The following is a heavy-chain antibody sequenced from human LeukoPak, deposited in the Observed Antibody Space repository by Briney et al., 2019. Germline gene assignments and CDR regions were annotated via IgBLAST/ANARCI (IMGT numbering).Heavy chain of an antibody. CDR2: IRYDESNK. CDR3: ANINFDYLDNY. CDR1: GFTFSSYG. J-gene: IGHJ4*02. Sequence: GGSLRLSCVTSGFTFSSYGMHWVRQAPGKGLEWVAFIRYDESNKYYADSVKGRFTVSRDNSKNTLYLQMNSLRAEDTAVYYCANINFDYLDNYWGQGTLVTVSS. V-gene: IGHV3-30*02. D-gene: IGHD2/OR15-2a*01.